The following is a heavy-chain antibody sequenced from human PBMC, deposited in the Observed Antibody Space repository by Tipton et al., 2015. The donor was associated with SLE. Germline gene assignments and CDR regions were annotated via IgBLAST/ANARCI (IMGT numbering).Heavy chain of an antibody. V-gene: IGHV4-59*11. CDR3: ARDLRVGRGGMDV. Sequence: TLSLTCTVSGGSISSHYWSWIRQPPGKGLEWIGYIYYSGGTNYNPSLKSRVSISVDTSKNQFSLKLTSVTAADTAVYYWARDLRVGRGGMDVWGQGTTVTVSS. D-gene: IGHD2-15*01. CDR2: IYYSGGT. J-gene: IGHJ6*02. CDR1: GGSISSHY.